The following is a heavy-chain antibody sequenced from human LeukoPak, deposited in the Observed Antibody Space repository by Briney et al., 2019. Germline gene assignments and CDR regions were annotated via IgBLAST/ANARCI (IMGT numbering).Heavy chain of an antibody. V-gene: IGHV4-61*02. CDR1: GGSISSGSYY. D-gene: IGHD3-16*01. J-gene: IGHJ4*02. CDR2: IYTSGST. CDR3: ARALHWGSSHFVY. Sequence: PSETLSLTCTVSGGSISSGSYYWSWIRQPAGKGLEWIGRIYTSGSTNYNPSLKSRVTISVDTSKSQFSLKLSSVTAADTAVYDCARALHWGSSHFVYWGQGTLVTVSS.